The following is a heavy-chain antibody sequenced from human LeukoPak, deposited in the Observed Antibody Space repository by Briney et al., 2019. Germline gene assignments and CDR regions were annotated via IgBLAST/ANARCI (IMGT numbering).Heavy chain of an antibody. Sequence: ASVKVSFKASGYTFTVYYMHWVRQAPGQGLEWMGWINPNSGGTNYAQKFQGRVTMTRDTSISTAYMELSRLRSDDTAVYYCARGVITGETKLDYWGQGTLVTVSS. V-gene: IGHV1-2*02. J-gene: IGHJ4*02. CDR1: GYTFTVYY. CDR3: ARGVITGETKLDY. CDR2: INPNSGGT. D-gene: IGHD7-27*01.